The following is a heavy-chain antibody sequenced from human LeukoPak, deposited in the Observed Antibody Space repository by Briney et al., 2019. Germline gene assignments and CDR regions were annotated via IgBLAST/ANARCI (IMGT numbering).Heavy chain of an antibody. CDR3: ASLTPRYSSSWYY. D-gene: IGHD6-13*01. V-gene: IGHV4-34*01. Sequence: TSETLSLTCTVSGGSISSYYWSWIRQPPGKGLEWIGEINHSGSTNYNPSLKSRVTISVDTSKNQFSLKLSSVPAADTAVYYCASLTPRYSSSWYYWGQGTLVTVSS. J-gene: IGHJ4*02. CDR2: INHSGST. CDR1: GGSISSYY.